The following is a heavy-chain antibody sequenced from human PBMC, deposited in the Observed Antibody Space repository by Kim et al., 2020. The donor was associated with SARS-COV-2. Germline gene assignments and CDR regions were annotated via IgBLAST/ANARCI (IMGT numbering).Heavy chain of an antibody. V-gene: IGHV4-39*01. D-gene: IGHD5-18*01. CDR3: ARRGYSYGFGGRGGWYFDY. CDR2: IYYSGST. Sequence: SETLSLTCTVSGGSISSSCYYWGWIRQPPGKGLEWIGSIYYSGSTYYNPSLKSRVTISVDTSKNQFSLKLSSVTAADTAVYYCARRGYSYGFGGRGGWYFDYWGQRTLVTVSS. J-gene: IGHJ4*02. CDR1: GGSISSSCYY.